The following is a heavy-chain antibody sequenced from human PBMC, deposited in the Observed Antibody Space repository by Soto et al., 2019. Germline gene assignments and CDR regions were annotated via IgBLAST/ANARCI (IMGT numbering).Heavy chain of an antibody. CDR3: SRDVSTGNSNSYFDAFGI. Sequence: EVQLVESGGALVQPGGSLRLSCEASGFTFSTDWMTWVRQAPGKGLEWVANIKKDGSKKSYLASVWGRLTISRDKAKNALSLKMNSLRAEDTALYYCSRDVSTGNSNSYFDAFGIWGKGTMVSVSS. D-gene: IGHD3-10*01. CDR1: GFTFSTDW. V-gene: IGHV3-7*05. CDR2: IKKDGSKK. J-gene: IGHJ3*02.